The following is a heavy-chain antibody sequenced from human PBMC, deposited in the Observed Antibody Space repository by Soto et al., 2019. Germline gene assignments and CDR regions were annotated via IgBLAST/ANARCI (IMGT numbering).Heavy chain of an antibody. V-gene: IGHV4-31*03. CDR3: ARSIAAAGDDWFDP. J-gene: IGHJ5*02. D-gene: IGHD6-13*01. CDR1: GGFISSGGYY. Sequence: QVQLQESGPGLVKPSQTLSLTCTVSGGFISSGGYYWNWIRQHPGKGLEYIGHIYYRGTTYYNPYLRSRLTISVDTSKNQFSLNLSSVTAADTAVYYCARSIAAAGDDWFDPGGQGTLVTVSS. CDR2: IYYRGTT.